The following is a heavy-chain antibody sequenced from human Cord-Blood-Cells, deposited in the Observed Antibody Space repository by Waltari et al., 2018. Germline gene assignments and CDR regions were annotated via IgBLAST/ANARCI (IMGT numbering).Heavy chain of an antibody. CDR3: ARGPDCSSTSCYAFDI. CDR2: SIPSLGIA. D-gene: IGHD2-2*01. V-gene: IGHV1-69*09. J-gene: IGHJ3*02. Sequence: QVQLVQSGAEVKKPGSSVKVSCKASGGTFSSYAISWVRQAPGQGLEWMGRSIPSLGIANYAQKVQGRVTITADKSTSTAYMELSSLRSEDTAVYYCARGPDCSSTSCYAFDIWGQGTMVTVSS. CDR1: GGTFSSYA.